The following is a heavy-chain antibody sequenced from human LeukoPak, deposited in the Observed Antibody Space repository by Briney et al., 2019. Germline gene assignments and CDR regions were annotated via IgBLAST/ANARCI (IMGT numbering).Heavy chain of an antibody. CDR2: ISGRGGST. J-gene: IGHJ4*02. CDR1: GFTFSSYA. V-gene: IGHV3-23*01. D-gene: IGHD2-2*02. CDR3: AKDPCSSTSCYTFDY. Sequence: GGSLRLSCAASGFTFSSYAMSWVRQAPGKGLEWVSAISGRGGSTYYADSVKGRFTISRDNSKNTLYLQMNSLRAEDTAVYYCAKDPCSSTSCYTFDYWGQGTLVTVSS.